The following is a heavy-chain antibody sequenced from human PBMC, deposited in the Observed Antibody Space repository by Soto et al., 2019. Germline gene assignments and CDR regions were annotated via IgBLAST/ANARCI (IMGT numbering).Heavy chain of an antibody. CDR2: ISYDGTNK. Sequence: GGSLSLSCAASGFTFTTYFMHWVRQAPGKGLDWVASISYDGTNKYYADSVKGRFTISRDNSKSTLYLQMNSLRAEDTAVYYCARNDYYDSSGLGYWGQGTLVTVSS. CDR1: GFTFTTYF. V-gene: IGHV3-30-3*01. J-gene: IGHJ4*02. D-gene: IGHD3-22*01. CDR3: ARNDYYDSSGLGY.